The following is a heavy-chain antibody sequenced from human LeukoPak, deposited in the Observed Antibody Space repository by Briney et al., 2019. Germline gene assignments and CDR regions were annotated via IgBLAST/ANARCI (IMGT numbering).Heavy chain of an antibody. Sequence: PGGSLRLSCAASGFTFSNYAMHWVRQAPGKGLEWVAVISYDGSNKYSADSVKGRFSISRDNSKNTLYLQMNSLRAEDTAVYYCARDPSWQLEIDYWGQGTLVTVSS. J-gene: IGHJ4*02. D-gene: IGHD6-6*01. CDR3: ARDPSWQLEIDY. V-gene: IGHV3-30-3*01. CDR1: GFTFSNYA. CDR2: ISYDGSNK.